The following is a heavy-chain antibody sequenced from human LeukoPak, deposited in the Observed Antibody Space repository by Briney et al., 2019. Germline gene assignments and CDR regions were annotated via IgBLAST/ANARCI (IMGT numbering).Heavy chain of an antibody. V-gene: IGHV1-69*04. Sequence: GSSVKVSCKASGGTFSSYAISWVRQAPGQGLEWMGRIIPILGIANYAQKFQGRVTITADKSTSTAYMELSSQRSEDTAVYYCARDRGGGSCYYYWGQGTLVTVSS. J-gene: IGHJ4*02. CDR1: GGTFSSYA. D-gene: IGHD2-15*01. CDR2: IIPILGIA. CDR3: ARDRGGGSCYYY.